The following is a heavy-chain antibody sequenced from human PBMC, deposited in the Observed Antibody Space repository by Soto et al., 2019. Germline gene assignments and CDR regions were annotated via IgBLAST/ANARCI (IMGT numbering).Heavy chain of an antibody. Sequence: EVQLVQSGGGLIQPGGCLRLSCVASGFSVNRNYMSWVRQAPGKGLEWFSVIFTGGSTYYADSVKGRCTISRDNSRNTLYLQMNNLRVEDTAMYYCVTDGVLAPAAHWGQGTLVTVSS. V-gene: IGHV3-53*01. CDR3: VTDGVLAPAAH. D-gene: IGHD2-2*01. CDR2: IFTGGST. CDR1: GFSVNRNY. J-gene: IGHJ4*02.